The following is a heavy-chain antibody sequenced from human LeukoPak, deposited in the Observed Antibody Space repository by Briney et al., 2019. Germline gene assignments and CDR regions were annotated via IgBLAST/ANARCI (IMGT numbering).Heavy chain of an antibody. V-gene: IGHV1-18*01. CDR1: GYTFTSYG. D-gene: IGHD3-10*01. CDR2: ISAYNDNT. J-gene: IGHJ6*02. Sequence: ASVKVSCKASGYTFTSYGISWVRQAPGQGLEWMGWISAYNDNTNYAQKLQGRVTMTTDTSTSTAYMELRSLRSDDTAVYYCARATMVRGVIIGYYGMDVWGQGTTVTVSS. CDR3: ARATMVRGVIIGYYGMDV.